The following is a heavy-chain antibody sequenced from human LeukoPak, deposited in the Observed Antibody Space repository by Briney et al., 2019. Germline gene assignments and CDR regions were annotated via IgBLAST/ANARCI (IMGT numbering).Heavy chain of an antibody. V-gene: IGHV4-38-2*01. Sequence: SETLSLTCAVSGYSISSGYYWGWIRPPPGKGLEWIGIIYHSGTTHYNPSLKRRVTISVDTSRNQFSLNLNSVTAADTAVYYCARVEASITLICGVIIHTFDIWGQGTMVTVSS. D-gene: IGHD3-10*01. CDR2: IYHSGTT. J-gene: IGHJ3*02. CDR3: ARVEASITLICGVIIHTFDI. CDR1: GYSISSGYY.